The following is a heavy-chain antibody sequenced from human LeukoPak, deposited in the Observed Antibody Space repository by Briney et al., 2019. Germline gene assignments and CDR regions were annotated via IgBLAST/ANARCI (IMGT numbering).Heavy chain of an antibody. J-gene: IGHJ4*02. CDR2: INHSGST. V-gene: IGHV4-34*01. CDR1: GGSFSGYY. CDR3: ARQDSYYDSSGYLPTYYFDY. D-gene: IGHD3-22*01. Sequence: SETLSLTCAVYGGSFSGYYWSWIRQPPGKGLEWIGEINHSGSTNYNPSLKSRVTISVDTSKNQFSLKLSSVTAADTAVYYCARQDSYYDSSGYLPTYYFDYWGQGTLVTVSS.